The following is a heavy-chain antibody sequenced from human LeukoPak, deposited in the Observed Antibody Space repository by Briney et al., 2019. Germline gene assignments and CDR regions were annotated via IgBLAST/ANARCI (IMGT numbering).Heavy chain of an antibody. Sequence: SVKVSCKASGGTFSSYTISWVRQAPGQGLEWMGRIIPILGISNYAQKFQGRVTINADKSTSTAYMELSSLRSEDTAVYYCARDGPVGGYMDVWGKGTTVTVSS. CDR3: ARDGPVGGYMDV. D-gene: IGHD1-26*01. J-gene: IGHJ6*03. CDR1: GGTFSSYT. CDR2: IIPILGIS. V-gene: IGHV1-69*04.